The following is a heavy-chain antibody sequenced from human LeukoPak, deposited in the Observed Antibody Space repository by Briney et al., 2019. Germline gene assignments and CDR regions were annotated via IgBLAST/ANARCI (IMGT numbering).Heavy chain of an antibody. D-gene: IGHD3-10*01. CDR2: INQRGST. CDR1: GGSFSGYY. CDR3: ARGYGSGSYYKY. V-gene: IGHV4-34*01. Sequence: SETLSLTCAVYGGSFSGYYWSWIRQPPGKGLEWIGEINQRGSTDYNPSLKSRVTISVDTSKNQLSLKLSSVTAADTAVYYCARGYGSGSYYKYWGQGTLVTVSS. J-gene: IGHJ4*02.